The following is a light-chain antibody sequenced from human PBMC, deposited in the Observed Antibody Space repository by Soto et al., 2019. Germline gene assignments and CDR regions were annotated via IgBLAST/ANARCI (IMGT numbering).Light chain of an antibody. CDR2: LNSDGSL. CDR3: QTWGPGFRV. Sequence: QAVVTQSPSASASLGASVSLTCTLSSGHSTYSIAWHQQQPEKGPRFLMNLNSDGSLSKGDGIPDRFSGSTSGAERYLTISSLQSEDEADYYCQTWGPGFRVFGGGTKVTVL. V-gene: IGLV4-69*01. J-gene: IGLJ2*01. CDR1: SGHSTYS.